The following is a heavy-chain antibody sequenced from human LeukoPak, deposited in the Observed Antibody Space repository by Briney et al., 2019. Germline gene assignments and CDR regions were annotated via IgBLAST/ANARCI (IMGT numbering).Heavy chain of an antibody. Sequence: ASVKVSCKASGYTFTSYGISWVRQAPGQGLEWMGWISAYNGNTNYAQKLQGRVTITTDTSTSTAYMELRSLRSDDTAVYYCARDHGPHYGDYSNWFDPWGQGTLVTVSS. V-gene: IGHV1-18*01. D-gene: IGHD4-17*01. CDR1: GYTFTSYG. J-gene: IGHJ5*02. CDR3: ARDHGPHYGDYSNWFDP. CDR2: ISAYNGNT.